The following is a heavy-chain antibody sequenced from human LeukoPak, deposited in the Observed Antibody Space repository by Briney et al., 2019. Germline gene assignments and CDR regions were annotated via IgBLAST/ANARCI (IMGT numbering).Heavy chain of an antibody. J-gene: IGHJ6*02. Sequence: GGSLRLSCAASGFTFSSYGMNWVRRAPGKGLEWVSFISSSSSTIYYADSVKGRFTISRDNAKNSLYLQMNSLRAEDTAVYYCARELDYYYYGMDVWGQGTTVTVSS. CDR3: ARELDYYYYGMDV. V-gene: IGHV3-48*04. CDR2: ISSSSSTI. CDR1: GFTFSSYG. D-gene: IGHD1-1*01.